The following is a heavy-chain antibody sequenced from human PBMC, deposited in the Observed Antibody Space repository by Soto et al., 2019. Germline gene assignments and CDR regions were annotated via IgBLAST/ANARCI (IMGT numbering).Heavy chain of an antibody. CDR2: IYYSGST. J-gene: IGHJ4*02. D-gene: IGHD6-13*01. V-gene: IGHV4-31*03. Sequence: SESLSLTSTVSGGSISSGGYYWSWIRQHPGKGLEWIGYIYYSGSTYYNPSLKSRVTISVDTSKNQFSLKLSSVTAADTAVYYCASVSSWYQNFDYWGQGTLVTVSS. CDR1: GGSISSGGYY. CDR3: ASVSSWYQNFDY.